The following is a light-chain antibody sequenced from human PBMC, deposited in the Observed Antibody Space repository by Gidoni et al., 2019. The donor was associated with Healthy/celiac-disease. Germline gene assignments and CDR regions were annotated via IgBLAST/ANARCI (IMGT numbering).Light chain of an antibody. CDR2: GAS. V-gene: IGKV3-20*01. J-gene: IGKJ2*01. CDR1: QSVSSSY. CDR3: QQYGSTPTYT. Sequence: IVLTQSPGTLSLSPGERATLSCRASQSVSSSYLAWYQQKPGQATRLLIYGASSRATGIPDRFSGSGSGTDFTLTISRLEPEDFEVYYCQQYGSTPTYTFGQGTKLEIK.